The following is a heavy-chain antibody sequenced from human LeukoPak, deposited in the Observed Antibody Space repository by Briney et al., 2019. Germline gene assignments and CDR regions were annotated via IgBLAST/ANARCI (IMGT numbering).Heavy chain of an antibody. CDR3: AKTPGQRRPSECDY. D-gene: IGHD6-25*01. CDR2: ITGTDAST. V-gene: IGHV3-23*01. J-gene: IGHJ4*02. CDR1: GFTFANYA. Sequence: GGSLRLSCTASGFTFANYAMSWVRQAPGKGLEWVSSITGTDASTFYADSVKGRFTISRDNPKNTLYLQVNSLRAEDTAVYYCAKTPGQRRPSECDYWGQGTLVTVSS.